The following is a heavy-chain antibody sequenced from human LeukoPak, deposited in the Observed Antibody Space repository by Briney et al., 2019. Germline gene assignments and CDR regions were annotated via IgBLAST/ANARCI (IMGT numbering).Heavy chain of an antibody. V-gene: IGHV3-21*04. CDR1: GFTFSSYS. CDR2: ISSSSSYI. Sequence: PGGSLRLSCAASGFTFSSYSMNWVRQAPGKGLEWVSSISSSSSYIYYADSVKGRFTISRDNSKNTLYLQMNSLRAEDTAVYYCAKDYGGTDYWGQGTLVTVSS. D-gene: IGHD4-17*01. CDR3: AKDYGGTDY. J-gene: IGHJ4*02.